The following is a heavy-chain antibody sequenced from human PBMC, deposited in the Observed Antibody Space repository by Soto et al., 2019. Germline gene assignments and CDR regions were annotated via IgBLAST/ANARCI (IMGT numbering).Heavy chain of an antibody. Sequence: RPSVKVSCKASGYTFSSYAMHWVRQAPGQRLEWMGWINAGYGNTKSSQKFQDRVTISRDTSASTAYMELTSLRSEDTAVYYCARDTGDGTFDFWGQGTLVTVSS. CDR2: INAGYGNT. CDR1: GYTFSSYA. J-gene: IGHJ4*02. CDR3: ARDTGDGTFDF. V-gene: IGHV1-3*01. D-gene: IGHD7-27*01.